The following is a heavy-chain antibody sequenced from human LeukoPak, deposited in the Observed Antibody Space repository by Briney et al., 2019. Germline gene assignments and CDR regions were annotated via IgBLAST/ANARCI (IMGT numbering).Heavy chain of an antibody. V-gene: IGHV3-23*01. CDR2: ISGSGGST. J-gene: IGHJ4*02. Sequence: GGSLRLSCAASGFTFNTYAMNWVRQAPGKGLEWVSGISGSGGSTNYADSVKGRFTISRDNSNNTLYLQINSLRAEDTAVYYCAKDPFRLRFGDFYYFDYWGQGTLVTVSS. CDR3: AKDPFRLRFGDFYYFDY. D-gene: IGHD3-10*01. CDR1: GFTFNTYA.